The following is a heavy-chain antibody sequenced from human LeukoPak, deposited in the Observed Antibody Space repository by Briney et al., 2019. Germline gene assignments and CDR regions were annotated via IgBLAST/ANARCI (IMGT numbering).Heavy chain of an antibody. CDR2: IKQDGSEK. D-gene: IGHD3-3*01. J-gene: IGHJ3*02. V-gene: IGHV3-7*01. CDR1: GFTFSSYW. Sequence: GSLRLSCAASGFTFSSYWMSWVRQAPGKGLEWVANIKQDGSEKYYVDSVKGRFTISRDNAKNSLYLQMNSLRAEDTAVYYCARDFWSYPAGGAFDIWGQGTMVTVSS. CDR3: ARDFWSYPAGGAFDI.